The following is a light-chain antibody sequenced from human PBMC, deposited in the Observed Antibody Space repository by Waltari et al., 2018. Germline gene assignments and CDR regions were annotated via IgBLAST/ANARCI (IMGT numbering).Light chain of an antibody. V-gene: IGKV2D-29*01. J-gene: IGKJ1*01. CDR1: QSLLQSDGKTY. CDR2: EVS. Sequence: DVVMTQAPLSVSVTPGQPASISCKTSQSLLQSDGKTYLSWHLQKQGKPSQILIYEVSNRVSGVPVRFSGSGSGTDFTLKISRVEAEDVGGYYCMQNIQFPRTFSQGTKVEIE. CDR3: MQNIQFPRT.